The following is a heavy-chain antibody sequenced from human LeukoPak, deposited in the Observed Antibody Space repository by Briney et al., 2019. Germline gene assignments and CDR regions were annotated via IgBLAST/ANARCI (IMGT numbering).Heavy chain of an antibody. CDR2: ISYDGSNK. J-gene: IGHJ1*01. D-gene: IGHD3-10*01. CDR1: GFTFSSYA. Sequence: GGSLRLSCAASGFTFSSYAMHWVRQAPGKGLEWVAVISYDGSNKYYADSVKGRFTTSRDNSKNTLYLQMNSLRADDTAVYYCAKDQGYYGSGSYKEYFQHWGQGTLVTVSS. CDR3: AKDQGYYGSGSYKEYFQH. V-gene: IGHV3-30-3*01.